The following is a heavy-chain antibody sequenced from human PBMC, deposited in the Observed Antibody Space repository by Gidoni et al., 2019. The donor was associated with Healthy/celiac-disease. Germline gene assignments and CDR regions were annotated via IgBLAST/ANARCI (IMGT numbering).Heavy chain of an antibody. CDR3: ARGPRTQYHGEHYFDY. D-gene: IGHD2-2*01. V-gene: IGHV4-34*01. Sequence: QVQLQQWGAGLLKPSETLSLTCAVYGGSFSGYYWSWIRQPPGKGLEWIGEINHSGSTNYNPSLKSRVTISVDTSKNQFSLKLSSVTAADTAVYYCARGPRTQYHGEHYFDYWGQGTLVTVSS. CDR1: GGSFSGYY. CDR2: INHSGST. J-gene: IGHJ4*02.